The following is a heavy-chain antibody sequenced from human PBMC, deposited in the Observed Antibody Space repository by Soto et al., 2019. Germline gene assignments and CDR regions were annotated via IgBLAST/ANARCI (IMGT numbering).Heavy chain of an antibody. D-gene: IGHD5-18*01. Sequence: PSETLSLTCTVSGASITNDAFFWTWVRQHPEKGLERLAYITYGGSIYYDPPLRSRLTVSIDKSKSQFSLNVRSVTAADTAVYYCAKMERTQLWLMVQNWGQGLLVTVSS. CDR3: AKMERTQLWLMVQN. CDR1: GASITNDAFF. CDR2: ITYGGSI. V-gene: IGHV4-31*03. J-gene: IGHJ4*02.